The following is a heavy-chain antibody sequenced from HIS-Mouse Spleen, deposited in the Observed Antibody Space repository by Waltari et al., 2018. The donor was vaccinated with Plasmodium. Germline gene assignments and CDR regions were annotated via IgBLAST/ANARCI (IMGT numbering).Heavy chain of an antibody. CDR1: GFTFSSYD. CDR3: ARGRWNHAFDI. CDR2: IGTAGDT. J-gene: IGHJ3*02. D-gene: IGHD1-1*01. Sequence: EVQLVESGGGLVQPGGSLRLSCAASGFTFSSYDMHWVRQATGKGLEWFSAIGTAGDTYYLGSVKGRFTISRENAKNSLYLQMNSLRAGDTAVYYCARGRWNHAFDIWGQGTMVTVSS. V-gene: IGHV3-13*01.